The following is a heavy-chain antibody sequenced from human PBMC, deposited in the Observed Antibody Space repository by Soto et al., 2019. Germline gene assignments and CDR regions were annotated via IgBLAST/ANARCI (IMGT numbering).Heavy chain of an antibody. CDR1: GGSISSYD. D-gene: IGHD4-17*01. J-gene: IGHJ4*02. Sequence: PSETLSLTCTVAGGSISSYDWSWIRQPPGKGLEWIGYIYYSGSTNYNPSLKSRVTISVDTSKNQFSLKLSSVTAADTAVYYCARDRDYGGIDYWGQGTLVTVSS. CDR2: IYYSGST. V-gene: IGHV4-59*01. CDR3: ARDRDYGGIDY.